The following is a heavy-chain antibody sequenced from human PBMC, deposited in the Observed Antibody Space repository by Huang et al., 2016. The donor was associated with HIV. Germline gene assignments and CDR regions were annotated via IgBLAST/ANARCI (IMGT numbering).Heavy chain of an antibody. V-gene: IGHV1-18*01. CDR1: GSSFTDYG. CDR2: MSALNGDR. D-gene: IGHD3-22*01. Sequence: QAQLMQSGPEVKKPGASVKVSCKTSGSSFTDYGITWVRQAPGQGPEWVRWMSALNGDRERAQRLQGRVTLTTDTSTSMAYMELRSLRFDDTAVYFCARDPKYHRIGYYRQRRGIDVWGQGTMVSVSS. J-gene: IGHJ3*01. CDR3: ARDPKYHRIGYYRQRRGIDV.